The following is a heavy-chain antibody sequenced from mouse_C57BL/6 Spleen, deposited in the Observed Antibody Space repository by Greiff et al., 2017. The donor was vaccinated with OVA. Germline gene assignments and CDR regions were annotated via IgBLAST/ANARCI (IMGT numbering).Heavy chain of an antibody. J-gene: IGHJ3*01. CDR3: ARGDGFAY. CDR2: IRNKANGYTT. V-gene: IGHV7-3*01. Sequence: EVQLVESGGGLVQPGGSLSLSCAASGFTFTDYYMSWVRQPPGKALEWWGFIRNKANGYTTEYSASVKGRFTISRDNSQSILYLQMNALRAEDSATYYCARGDGFAYWGQGTLVTVSA. CDR1: GFTFTDYY.